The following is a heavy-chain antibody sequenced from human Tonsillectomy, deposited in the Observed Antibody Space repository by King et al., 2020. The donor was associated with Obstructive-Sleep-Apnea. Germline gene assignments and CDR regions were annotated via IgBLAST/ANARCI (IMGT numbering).Heavy chain of an antibody. J-gene: IGHJ4*02. D-gene: IGHD2-2*01. CDR1: GVTFSSYG. CDR2: LSYGGNNK. V-gene: IGHV3-30*03. Sequence: VQLVESGGGVVQPGRSLRLSCAASGVTFSSYGMHWVRQAPGKGLEWVALLSYGGNNKFYADSVKGRFTISRDTAKKTLYLQMSSLRAEDTAVYYCAAAAMRAPAFDYWGQGTLVTVSS. CDR3: AAAAMRAPAFDY.